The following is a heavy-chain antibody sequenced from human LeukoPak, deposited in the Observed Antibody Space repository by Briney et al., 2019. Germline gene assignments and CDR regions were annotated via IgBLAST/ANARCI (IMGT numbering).Heavy chain of an antibody. CDR2: INYTGST. V-gene: IGHV4-34*01. Sequence: SETLSLTCAVYGGSFSGFYWSWIRHVPGKGLEWIGEINYTGSTSYNPSLKSRVTISVDMSQNQFFLLLTSVTAADTAVYYCARVAGYLPTRWFDPWGQGTHVTVSS. CDR1: GGSFSGFY. J-gene: IGHJ5*02. D-gene: IGHD6-25*01. CDR3: ARVAGYLPTRWFDP.